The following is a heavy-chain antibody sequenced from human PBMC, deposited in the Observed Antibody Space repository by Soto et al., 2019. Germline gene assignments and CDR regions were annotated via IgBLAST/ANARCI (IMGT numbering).Heavy chain of an antibody. Sequence: ASVKVSCKASGYTFTSYGISWVRQAPGQGLEWMGWINPNSGGTNYAQKFQGRVTMTRDTSISTAYMELSRLRSDDTAVYYCARPAYYYDSSGYYYAFDIWGQGTMVTVSS. D-gene: IGHD3-22*01. CDR2: INPNSGGT. CDR3: ARPAYYYDSSGYYYAFDI. CDR1: GYTFTSYG. V-gene: IGHV1-2*02. J-gene: IGHJ3*02.